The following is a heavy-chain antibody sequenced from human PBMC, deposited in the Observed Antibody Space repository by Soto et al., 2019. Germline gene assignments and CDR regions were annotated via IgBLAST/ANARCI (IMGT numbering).Heavy chain of an antibody. CDR1: GFSFSSYA. V-gene: IGHV3-23*01. J-gene: IGHJ4*02. CDR2: ISGSGGST. CDR3: AKDYYDSSGSPLDY. Sequence: GGSLRISCAACGFSFSSYAMSWVRQDTGKGLEWVSAISGSGGSTYYADSVKGRFTISRDNSKNTLYLQMNGLRAEDTAVYYCAKDYYDSSGSPLDYWGQGTLVTVSS. D-gene: IGHD3-22*01.